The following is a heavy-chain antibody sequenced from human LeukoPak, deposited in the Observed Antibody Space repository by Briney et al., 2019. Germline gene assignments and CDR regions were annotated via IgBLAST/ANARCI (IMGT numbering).Heavy chain of an antibody. CDR3: ARVPRPRDPTRSAAHQPFDY. D-gene: IGHD4/OR15-4a*01. Sequence: ASVKVSCKASGYTFTDYLIHWVRQAPGQGPEWMGWIIPKGGGTKYAQKFQDRVTMTRDTSINTAYMELSGLRPDDTAVYYCARVPRPRDPTRSAAHQPFDYWGQGTLVIVSS. V-gene: IGHV1-2*02. J-gene: IGHJ4*02. CDR2: IIPKGGGT. CDR1: GYTFTDYL.